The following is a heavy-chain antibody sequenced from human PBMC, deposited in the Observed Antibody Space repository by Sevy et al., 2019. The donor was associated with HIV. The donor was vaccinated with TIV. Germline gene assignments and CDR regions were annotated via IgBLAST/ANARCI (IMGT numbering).Heavy chain of an antibody. V-gene: IGHV5-51*01. D-gene: IGHD3-22*01. CDR1: GYSFTSHW. CDR3: ATYRSGYFDGSGYYIY. Sequence: GESLKISCQGSGYSFTSHWIAWVRQMPGKGLEWMGFIYPDDSDTRYSPSFQGQVTFSADKSIFTAYLQWSSLKASDTTIYYCATYRSGYFDGSGYYIYWGQGTLVTVSS. J-gene: IGHJ4*01. CDR2: IYPDDSDT.